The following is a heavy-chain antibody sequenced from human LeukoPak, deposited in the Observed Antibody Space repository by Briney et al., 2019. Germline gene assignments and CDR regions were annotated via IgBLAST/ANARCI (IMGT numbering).Heavy chain of an antibody. CDR2: IHYSGST. Sequence: SETLSLTCTVSGGSISGSSYYWGWIRQPPGKGLEWIGTIHYSGSTYYNPSLKTRVTISADTSKNQFSLKLSSVTAVDTAVYYCARQGRIIVVAASGGWFDPWGQGTLVTVSS. D-gene: IGHD2-15*01. J-gene: IGHJ5*02. V-gene: IGHV4-39*01. CDR1: GGSISGSSYY. CDR3: ARQGRIIVVAASGGWFDP.